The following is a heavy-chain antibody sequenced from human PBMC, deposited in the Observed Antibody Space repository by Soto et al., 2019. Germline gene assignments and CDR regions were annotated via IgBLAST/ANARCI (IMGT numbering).Heavy chain of an antibody. J-gene: IGHJ4*02. V-gene: IGHV4-30-4*01. Sequence: QVHLQESGPGLAKPSQTLTLTCTVSGGSSSSGDSYWILILQPPGNCLDWIGYIYSTGSTYYNPSLMSRFTIAIDTSNNQFSLRLSSVTAAVTAGYYCTRRLEPDSGDWHYFDYWGQGTLLTVSS. CDR1: GGSSSSGDSY. CDR3: TRRLEPDSGDWHYFDY. CDR2: IYSTGST. D-gene: IGHD4-17*01.